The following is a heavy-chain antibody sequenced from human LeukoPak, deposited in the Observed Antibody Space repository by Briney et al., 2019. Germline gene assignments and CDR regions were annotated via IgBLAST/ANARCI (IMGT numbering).Heavy chain of an antibody. CDR3: ARHLGTYSDH. V-gene: IGHV3-20*04. CDR2: INWNGGRT. CDR1: GFTFDDYG. J-gene: IGHJ4*02. D-gene: IGHD7-27*01. Sequence: GGSLRLSCAASGFTFDDYGMSWVRQAPGKGLEWVSGINWNGGRTGYVDSVKGRFTISRDNAKNTLYLQVNSLRADDTAVYYCARHLGTYSDHWGQGTLVTVSS.